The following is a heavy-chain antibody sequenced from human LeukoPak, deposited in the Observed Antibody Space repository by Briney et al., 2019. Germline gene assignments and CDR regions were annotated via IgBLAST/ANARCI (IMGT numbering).Heavy chain of an antibody. D-gene: IGHD3-10*01. V-gene: IGHV4-39*07. J-gene: IGHJ3*02. CDR3: XXXXXGTRGVTRYSAFDI. CDR2: INHSGST. CDR1: GGSISSSSYY. Sequence: PSETLSLTCTVSGGSISSSSYYWGWIRQPPGKGLEWIGEINHSGSTNYNPSLKSRVTISVDTSKNQFSLKLSSVTAADTAVYXXXXXXXGTRGVTRYSAFDIWGQGTMVTVSS.